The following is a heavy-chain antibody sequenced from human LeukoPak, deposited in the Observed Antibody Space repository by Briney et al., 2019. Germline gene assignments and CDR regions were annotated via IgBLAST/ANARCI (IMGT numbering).Heavy chain of an antibody. CDR1: NYSISSGYY. D-gene: IGHD6-6*01. V-gene: IGHV4-38-2*02. J-gene: IGHJ4*02. Sequence: PSETLSLTCTGSNYSISSGYYWGWIRQPPGKGLEWIGSIYHSGSTYYNPSLKSRVTISVDTSKNQFSLKLCSVTAADTAVYYCARDLPSIARLYYFDYWGQGTLVTVSS. CDR2: IYHSGST. CDR3: ARDLPSIARLYYFDY.